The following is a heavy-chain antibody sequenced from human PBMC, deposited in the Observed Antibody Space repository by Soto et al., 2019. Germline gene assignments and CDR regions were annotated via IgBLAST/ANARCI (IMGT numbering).Heavy chain of an antibody. CDR1: GYTFTSYD. CDR2: MNPNSGNT. Sequence: GASVKVSCKASGYTFTSYDINWVRQATGQGLEWMGWMNPNSGNTGYAQKIQGRVNMNRNTSISTAYMELSSLRSEDTAVYYCARFRERSTIFGVVTPYYYYYYMDVWGKGTTVTVSS. J-gene: IGHJ6*03. D-gene: IGHD3-3*01. CDR3: ARFRERSTIFGVVTPYYYYYYMDV. V-gene: IGHV1-8*01.